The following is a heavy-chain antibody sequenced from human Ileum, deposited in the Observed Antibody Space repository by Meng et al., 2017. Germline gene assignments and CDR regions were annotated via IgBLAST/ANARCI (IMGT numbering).Heavy chain of an antibody. D-gene: IGHD4-23*01. CDR1: SGSISSNTY. Sequence: VQPAEAGPVLVSPSETLSLTRAVSSGSISSNTYWSWVRQPPGKGLEWIGQISHSGSAYYNPSLKSRVTMSVDKSKSQFSLMLTSVTAADTAIYYCARHGGYSQDFWGQGTLVTVSS. CDR3: ARHGGYSQDF. CDR2: ISHSGSA. J-gene: IGHJ4*02. V-gene: IGHV4-4*02.